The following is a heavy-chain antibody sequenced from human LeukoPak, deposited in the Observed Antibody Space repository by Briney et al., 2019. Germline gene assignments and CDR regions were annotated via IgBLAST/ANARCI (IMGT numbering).Heavy chain of an antibody. D-gene: IGHD6-13*01. J-gene: IGHJ4*02. CDR1: GFTFSSYS. Sequence: GGSLRLSCAASGFTFSSYSMNWVRQAPGKGLEWVSSISSSSSYIYYADSVKGRFTISRDNAKNSLHLQMNSLRAVDTAVYYCARAGYSSSWYPYYFDYWGQGTLVTVSS. CDR2: ISSSSSYI. CDR3: ARAGYSSSWYPYYFDY. V-gene: IGHV3-21*01.